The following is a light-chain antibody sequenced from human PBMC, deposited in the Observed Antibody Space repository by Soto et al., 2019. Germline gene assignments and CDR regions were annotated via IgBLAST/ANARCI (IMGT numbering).Light chain of an antibody. V-gene: IGKV4-1*01. CDR1: QSLFYTAHNKSY. CDR3: HQYYTSPQA. J-gene: IGKJ4*01. CDR2: WAS. Sequence: DIVMTQSPDSLAGSLGERATIKCKSSQSLFYTAHNKSYRAWYQHKPGQRPRLLISWASIRESGVPDRFSGNGSRTDFTLTITSQQAEDVGVYDCHQYYTSPQACGGGTETEI.